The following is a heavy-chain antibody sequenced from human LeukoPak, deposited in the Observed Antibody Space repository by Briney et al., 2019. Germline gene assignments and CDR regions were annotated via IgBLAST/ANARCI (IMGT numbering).Heavy chain of an antibody. V-gene: IGHV3-30*04. CDR3: ARDSRFGSSGRTGGYFDY. Sequence: PGGSLRLSCAASGFTFSSYDMHWVRQAPGKGLEWVAIISNDGSNKYYADSVKGRFTISRDNSKNTLYLQMNSLRTEDTAVYYCARDSRFGSSGRTGGYFDYWGQGTLVAVSS. J-gene: IGHJ4*02. CDR2: ISNDGSNK. D-gene: IGHD6-19*01. CDR1: GFTFSSYD.